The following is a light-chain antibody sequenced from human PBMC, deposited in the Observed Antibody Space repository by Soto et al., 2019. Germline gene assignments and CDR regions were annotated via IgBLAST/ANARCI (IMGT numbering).Light chain of an antibody. J-gene: IGKJ1*01. CDR1: QSISSSY. CDR3: QQYASSPRT. Sequence: EIVLTQSPGTLSLSPGERATLACRASQSISSSYLAWYQQKPGQAPRLLIYGASYRATGIPDRFSGSGSGTDFTLTISRLEPEDVAVYYCQQYASSPRTFGQGTKVDIK. CDR2: GAS. V-gene: IGKV3-20*01.